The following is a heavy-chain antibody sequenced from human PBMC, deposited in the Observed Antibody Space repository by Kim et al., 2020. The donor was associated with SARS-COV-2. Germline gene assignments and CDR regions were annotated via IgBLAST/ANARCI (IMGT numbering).Heavy chain of an antibody. Sequence: SETLSLTCTVSGGSISSSSYYWGWIRQPPGKGLEWIGSIYYSGSTYYNPSLKSRVTISVDTSKNQFSLKLSSVTAADTAVYYCARHGWQQLVHYFDYWGQGTLVTVSS. J-gene: IGHJ4*02. CDR1: GGSISSSSYY. CDR2: IYYSGST. V-gene: IGHV4-39*01. CDR3: ARHGWQQLVHYFDY. D-gene: IGHD6-13*01.